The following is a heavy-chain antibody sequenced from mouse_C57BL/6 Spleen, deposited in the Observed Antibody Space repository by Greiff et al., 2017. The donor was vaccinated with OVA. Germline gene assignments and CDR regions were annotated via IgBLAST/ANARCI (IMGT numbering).Heavy chain of an antibody. CDR1: GFTFSSYA. J-gene: IGHJ1*03. D-gene: IGHD1-1*01. CDR2: ISDGGSYT. V-gene: IGHV5-4*03. CDR3: ARNSPYYYGSRYFDV. Sequence: EVNVVESGGGLVKPGGSLKLSCAASGFTFSSYAMSWVRQTPEKRLEWVATISDGGSYTYYPDNVKGRFTISRDNAKNNLYLQMSHLKSEDTAMYYCARNSPYYYGSRYFDVWGTGTTVTVSS.